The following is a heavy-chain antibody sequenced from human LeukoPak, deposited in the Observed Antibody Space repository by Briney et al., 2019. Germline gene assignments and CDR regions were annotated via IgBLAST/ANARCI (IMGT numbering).Heavy chain of an antibody. CDR2: IWYDGSNK. CDR1: GFTFSSYG. J-gene: IGHJ4*02. Sequence: PGGSLRLSCAASGFTFSSYGMHWVRQAPGKGLEWVAVIWYDGSNKYYADSVKGRFTISRDNSKNTLYLQMNSLRAEDTAVYYCARDHSGWPFDYWGQGTLVTASS. D-gene: IGHD6-19*01. V-gene: IGHV3-33*01. CDR3: ARDHSGWPFDY.